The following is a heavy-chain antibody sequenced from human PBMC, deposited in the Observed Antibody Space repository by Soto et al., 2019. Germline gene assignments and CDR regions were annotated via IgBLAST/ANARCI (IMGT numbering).Heavy chain of an antibody. V-gene: IGHV3-23*01. D-gene: IGHD3-10*01. Sequence: EVQLLESGGGSVQPGGSLRLSCAASGFTFSSYAMHWVRRPPGKGLEWVSSISGSGGTAYYADSVKGRFSISRDSLVNTLYLQMNGLRAEDTAVYYCAEGRGQNLNFDYWGQGTLVTVSP. CDR3: AEGRGQNLNFDY. J-gene: IGHJ4*02. CDR2: ISGSGGTA. CDR1: GFTFSSYA.